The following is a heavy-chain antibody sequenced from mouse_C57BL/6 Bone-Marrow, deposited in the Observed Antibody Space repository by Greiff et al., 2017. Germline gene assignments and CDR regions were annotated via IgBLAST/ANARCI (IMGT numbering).Heavy chain of an antibody. CDR3: AREITTIAPLFDY. Sequence: EVNVVESEGGLVQPGSSMKLSCTASGFTFSDYYMAWVRQVPEKGLEWVANINYDGSSTYYLDSLKSRFIISRDNATNLLYLQMSSLKSADTATYYCAREITTIAPLFDYWGQGTTLTVSS. CDR2: INYDGSST. J-gene: IGHJ2*01. CDR1: GFTFSDYY. V-gene: IGHV5-16*01. D-gene: IGHD1-1*01.